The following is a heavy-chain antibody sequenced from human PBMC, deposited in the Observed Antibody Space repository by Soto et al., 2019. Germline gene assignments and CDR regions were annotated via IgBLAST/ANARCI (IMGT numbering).Heavy chain of an antibody. CDR1: GGSISSGDYY. D-gene: IGHD2-2*01. Sequence: SETLSLTCTVSGGSISSGDYYWSWIRQPPGKGLEWIGYIYYSGSTYYNPSLKSRVTISVDTSKNQFSLKLSSVTAADTAVYYCAREYIVVVPAAENWFDPWGQGTLVTVSS. V-gene: IGHV4-30-4*01. CDR2: IYYSGST. J-gene: IGHJ5*02. CDR3: AREYIVVVPAAENWFDP.